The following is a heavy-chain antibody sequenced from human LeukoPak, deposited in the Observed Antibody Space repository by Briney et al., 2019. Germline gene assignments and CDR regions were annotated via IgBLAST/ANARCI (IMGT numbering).Heavy chain of an antibody. J-gene: IGHJ4*02. V-gene: IGHV3-30*02. CDR2: IRYDGSNK. CDR3: AKDGPDHFDY. Sequence: GGSLRLSCAASGFTFSSYGMHWVHQAPGKGLEWVAFIRYDGSNKYYADSVKGRFTISRDNSKNTLYLQMNSLRAEDTAVYYCAKDGPDHFDYWGQGTLVTVSS. D-gene: IGHD1-14*01. CDR1: GFTFSSYG.